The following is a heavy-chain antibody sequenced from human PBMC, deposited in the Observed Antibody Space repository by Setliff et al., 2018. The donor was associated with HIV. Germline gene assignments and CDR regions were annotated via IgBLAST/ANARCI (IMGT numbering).Heavy chain of an antibody. V-gene: IGHV1-46*01. Sequence: ASVKVSCKPSGYSFTNHYMHWVRQAPGPGLEWMGVINPTGGSTRNTQKFQGRVAMTRDTSTSTVYMELSSLRSEDTAVYYCASAGAWQRNALDIWGQGTMVTVSS. D-gene: IGHD5-12*01. CDR1: GYSFTNHY. J-gene: IGHJ3*02. CDR2: INPTGGST. CDR3: ASAGAWQRNALDI.